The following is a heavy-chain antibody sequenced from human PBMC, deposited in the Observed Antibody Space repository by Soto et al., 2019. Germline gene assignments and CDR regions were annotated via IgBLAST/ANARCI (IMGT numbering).Heavy chain of an antibody. CDR3: ARHEPPVGPYYYGSGGINWFDP. CDR1: GGSISSSSYY. CDR2: IYYSGST. Sequence: QLQLQESGPGLVKPSETLSLTCTVSGGSISSSSYYWGWIRQPPGKGLEWIGSIYYSGSTYYNPSLKIQVTISVDTSKNQFSLKLSSVTAADTAVYYCARHEPPVGPYYYGSGGINWFDPWGQGTLVTVAS. J-gene: IGHJ5*02. V-gene: IGHV4-39*01. D-gene: IGHD3-10*01.